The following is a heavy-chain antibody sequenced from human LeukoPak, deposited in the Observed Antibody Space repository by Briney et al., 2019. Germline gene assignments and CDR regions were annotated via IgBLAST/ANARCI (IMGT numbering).Heavy chain of an antibody. CDR3: AKDGDGYNSYDY. CDR1: GFTFSSYG. D-gene: IGHD5-24*01. J-gene: IGHJ4*02. CDR2: ISGSGGST. V-gene: IGHV3-23*01. Sequence: GGSLRLSCAASGFTFSSYGMSWVRQAPGKGLEWVSAISGSGGSTYYADSVKGRFTISRDNSKNTLYLQMNSLRAEDTAVYYCAKDGDGYNSYDYWGQGTLVTVSS.